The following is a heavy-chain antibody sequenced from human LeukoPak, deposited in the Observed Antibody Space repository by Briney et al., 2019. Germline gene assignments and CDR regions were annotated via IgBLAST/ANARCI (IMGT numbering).Heavy chain of an antibody. D-gene: IGHD3-22*01. CDR3: ARDNYYDSSGYYRGDALDI. CDR2: ITGSGPYM. J-gene: IGHJ3*02. CDR1: GFTFSTFA. V-gene: IGHV3-21*06. Sequence: GGSLRLSCAASGFTFSTFAMHWVRVSPGRGLEWVSSITGSGPYMLYADSVKHRFTISRDNTKNLLYLEMNSMRAEDTAVYYCARDNYYDSSGYYRGDALDIWGQGTKVTVSS.